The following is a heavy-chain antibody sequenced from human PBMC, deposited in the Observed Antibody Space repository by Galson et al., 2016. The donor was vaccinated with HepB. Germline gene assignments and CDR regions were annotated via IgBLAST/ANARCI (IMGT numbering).Heavy chain of an antibody. J-gene: IGHJ4*02. Sequence: SVKVSCKASGYTFTTSGISWVRQAPGQGLEWMGWISTHSGNTKYAQKFQGGLTLTTDSSTTTAYMELRSLRFDDTALYYCGRDVQYRFDSWGQGTLVTVSS. CDR2: ISTHSGNT. V-gene: IGHV1-18*01. D-gene: IGHD2/OR15-2a*01. CDR1: GYTFTTSG. CDR3: GRDVQYRFDS.